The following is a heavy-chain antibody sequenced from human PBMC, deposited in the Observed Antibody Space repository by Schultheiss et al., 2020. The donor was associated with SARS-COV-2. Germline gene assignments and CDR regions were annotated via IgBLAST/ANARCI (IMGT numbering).Heavy chain of an antibody. J-gene: IGHJ4*02. D-gene: IGHD6-13*01. CDR3: ARDRPNIAAAGIPLDY. CDR2: INPNSGGT. V-gene: IGHV1-2*02. Sequence: ASVKVSCKASGYTFTSYYMHWVRQAPGQGLEWMAWINPNSGGTNYAQKFQGRVTMTRDTSISTAYMELSRLRSDDTAVYYCARDRPNIAAAGIPLDYWGQGTLVTVSS. CDR1: GYTFTSYY.